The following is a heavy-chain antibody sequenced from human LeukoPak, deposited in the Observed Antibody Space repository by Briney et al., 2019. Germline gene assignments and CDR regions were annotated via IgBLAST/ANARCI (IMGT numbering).Heavy chain of an antibody. Sequence: ASVKVSCKASGYTFTGYYMHWVRQAPGQGLEWMGWINPNSGGTNYAQKFQGRVTMTRDTSISTAYMELSRLRSDDTAVYYCARSIAAAGRRVDYWGRGTLVTVSS. J-gene: IGHJ4*02. CDR2: INPNSGGT. CDR3: ARSIAAAGRRVDY. V-gene: IGHV1-2*02. CDR1: GYTFTGYY. D-gene: IGHD6-13*01.